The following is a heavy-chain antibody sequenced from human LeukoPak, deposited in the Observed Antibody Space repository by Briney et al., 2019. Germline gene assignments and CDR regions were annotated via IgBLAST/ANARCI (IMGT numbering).Heavy chain of an antibody. Sequence: SVKVSCKASGGTFSGYAISWVRQAPGQGLEWMGGIIPIFGTANYAQKFQGRVTITADESTSTAYMELSSLRSEDTAVYYCARALVPAAYSHFDYWGLGTLVTVPS. CDR3: ARALVPAAYSHFDY. D-gene: IGHD2-2*01. CDR2: IIPIFGTA. J-gene: IGHJ4*02. CDR1: GGTFSGYA. V-gene: IGHV1-69*13.